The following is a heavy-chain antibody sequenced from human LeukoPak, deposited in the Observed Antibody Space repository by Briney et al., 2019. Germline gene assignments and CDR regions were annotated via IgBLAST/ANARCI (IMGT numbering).Heavy chain of an antibody. D-gene: IGHD5-18*01. J-gene: IGHJ4*02. CDR2: ISGSGGST. V-gene: IGHV3-23*01. Sequence: PGGSLRLSCAASGFTFSSYVMSWVRQAPGEGLEWVSAISGSGGSTYYADSVKGRFTISRDNSKNTLYLQMNSLRAEDTAVYYCAKDWRRGYSYGFDYWGQGTLVTVSS. CDR3: AKDWRRGYSYGFDY. CDR1: GFTFSSYV.